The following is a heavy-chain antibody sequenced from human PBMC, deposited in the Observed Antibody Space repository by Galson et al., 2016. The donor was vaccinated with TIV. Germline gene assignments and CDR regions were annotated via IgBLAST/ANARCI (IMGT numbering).Heavy chain of an antibody. Sequence: LSLTCNVSGASVSNDGYYWTWIRQHPGKGLEWIGNIYNSGSTYYNPSLKSRVSISVDRSKNHFSLRLTTVTAADTAVYYCARWADSGSYYEYFHHWGQGTLVIVSS. D-gene: IGHD1-26*01. CDR2: IYNSGST. V-gene: IGHV4-31*03. J-gene: IGHJ1*01. CDR1: GASVSNDGYY. CDR3: ARWADSGSYYEYFHH.